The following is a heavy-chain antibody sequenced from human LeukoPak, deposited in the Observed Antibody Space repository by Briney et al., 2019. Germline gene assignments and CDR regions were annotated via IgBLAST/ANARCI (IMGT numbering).Heavy chain of an antibody. D-gene: IGHD4-17*01. V-gene: IGHV4-59*01. J-gene: IGHJ5*02. CDR2: ISDSGST. CDR3: ARVFRGAVTSNWFDP. Sequence: KASETLSLTCTVSGGSINGYYWTWIRQPPGKGLEWISYISDSGSTNYNPSLKSRVTMSVDSSNTEFSLRLNSVTAADTAVYYCARVFRGAVTSNWFDPWGQGTLVTVSS. CDR1: GGSINGYY.